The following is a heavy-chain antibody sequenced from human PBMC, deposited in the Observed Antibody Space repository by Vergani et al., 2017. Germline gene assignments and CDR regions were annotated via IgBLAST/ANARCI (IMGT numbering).Heavy chain of an antibody. CDR3: AXSRIYYGAGSPDY. CDR1: GGSITSSSYY. V-gene: IGHV4-61*05. CDR2: VSFRGDT. J-gene: IGHJ4*02. Sequence: QLHLQESGPGLVKPSETLSLTCTVSGGSITSSSYYWGWIRQPPGKGLEWMGYVSFRGDTLYDPSVKGRMTISLNTSSNQFSLYLTSVTAADTAVYYCAXSRIYYGAGSPDYWGQGTLVTVSS. D-gene: IGHD3-10*01.